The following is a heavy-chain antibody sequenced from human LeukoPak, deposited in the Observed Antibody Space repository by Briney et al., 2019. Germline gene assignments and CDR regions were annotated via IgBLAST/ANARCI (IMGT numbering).Heavy chain of an antibody. Sequence: SETLSLTCTVPGGSISSSTFYWAWIRQPPGKGLEWIGSIYYRGSTYYKPSLQSRITMSVDTSKDQFSLKLSPVTAADTAIYYCARVSQYYDSSGYSYAFDIWGQGTTVTVSS. J-gene: IGHJ3*02. D-gene: IGHD3-22*01. V-gene: IGHV4-39*07. CDR2: IYYRGST. CDR1: GGSISSSTFY. CDR3: ARVSQYYDSSGYSYAFDI.